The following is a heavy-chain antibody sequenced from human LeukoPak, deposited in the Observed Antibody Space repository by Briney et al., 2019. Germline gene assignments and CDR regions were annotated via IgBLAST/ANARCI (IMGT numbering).Heavy chain of an antibody. CDR3: ARGLAADNIVVVPAAKGSLYAFDI. Sequence: SETLSLTCTVSGGSISSSSYYWGWIRQPPGKGLEWIGSIYYSGSTNYNPSLKSRVTISVDTSKNQFSLKLSSVTAADTAVYYCARGLAADNIVVVPAAKGSLYAFDIWGQGTMVTVSS. J-gene: IGHJ3*02. D-gene: IGHD2-2*01. CDR1: GGSISSSSYY. V-gene: IGHV4-39*07. CDR2: IYYSGST.